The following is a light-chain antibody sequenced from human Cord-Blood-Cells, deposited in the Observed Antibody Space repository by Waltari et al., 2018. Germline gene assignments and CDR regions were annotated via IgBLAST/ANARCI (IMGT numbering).Light chain of an antibody. CDR3: CSYAGSSTVV. CDR2: EGS. J-gene: IGLJ2*01. CDR1: SSDVGGYNL. Sequence: QAALTQPAPVSGSPGQSITISCTGTSSDVGGYNLVSWYQQHPGKAPKLMIYEGSKRPSGVSNRFSGSKSGNTASLTISGLQAEDEADYYCCSYAGSSTVVFGGGTKLTVL. V-gene: IGLV2-23*01.